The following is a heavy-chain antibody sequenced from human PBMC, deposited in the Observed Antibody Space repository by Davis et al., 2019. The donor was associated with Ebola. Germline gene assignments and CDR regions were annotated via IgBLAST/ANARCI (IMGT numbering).Heavy chain of an antibody. V-gene: IGHV1-24*01. CDR1: GYTLNELS. Sequence: AASVKVSCKVSGYTLNELSIHWVRQAPGKGLEWMGGFDPEDAETVYAQKFQGRVTMTEDTSTDTAYMELSSLRSEDTAVYFCATTLPLNYDFWSGYFYWYFDLWGRGTLVTVSS. D-gene: IGHD3-3*01. CDR2: FDPEDAET. J-gene: IGHJ2*01. CDR3: ATTLPLNYDFWSGYFYWYFDL.